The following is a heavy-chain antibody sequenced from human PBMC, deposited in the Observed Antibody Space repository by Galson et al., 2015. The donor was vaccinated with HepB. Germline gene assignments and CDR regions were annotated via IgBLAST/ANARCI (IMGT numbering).Heavy chain of an antibody. CDR2: ISWNSNNI. CDR1: GFTFNDYA. CDR3: ARGREDRTMIWGLGGYGMDV. J-gene: IGHJ6*02. Sequence: SLRLSCAASGFTFNDYAMHWVRHAPGKGLEWVSGISWNSNNIGYAGSVKGRFTISRDNAKNSLYLQMNSLKFEDAALYYCARGREDRTMIWGLGGYGMDVWGQGTTVTISS. V-gene: IGHV3-9*01. D-gene: IGHD3-22*01.